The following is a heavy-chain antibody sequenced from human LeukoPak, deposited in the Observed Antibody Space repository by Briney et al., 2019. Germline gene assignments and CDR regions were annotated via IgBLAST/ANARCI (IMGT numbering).Heavy chain of an antibody. CDR3: TRDPGTVAIDY. CDR2: IGKNGGNP. J-gene: IGHJ4*02. CDR1: GFTFDDYA. V-gene: IGHV3-20*04. D-gene: IGHD2-21*01. Sequence: GGSLRLSCAASGFTFDDYAMSWVRQAPGKGLEWVSGIGKNGGNPGYADSVKGRFTISRDNAKNSLYLQMNSLRAEDTALFFCTRDPGTVAIDYWGQGTLGTVSS.